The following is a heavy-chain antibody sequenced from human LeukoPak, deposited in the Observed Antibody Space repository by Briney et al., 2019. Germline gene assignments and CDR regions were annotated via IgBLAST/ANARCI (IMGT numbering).Heavy chain of an antibody. D-gene: IGHD2-8*01. V-gene: IGHV3-7*03. CDR3: ARRMDPYYFFYSMDV. CDR1: RFIFRSYW. J-gene: IGHJ6*02. Sequence: GGSLRLSCVASRFIFRSYWMTWVRQAPGKGLEWVANIKQDGSEKYYVDSVKGRFTISRDNARNSLYLQMNSLRAEDTAVYYCARRMDPYYFFYSMDVWGQGTTVTVSS. CDR2: IKQDGSEK.